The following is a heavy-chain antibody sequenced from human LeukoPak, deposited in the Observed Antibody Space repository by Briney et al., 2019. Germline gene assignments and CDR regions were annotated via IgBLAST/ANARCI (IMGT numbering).Heavy chain of an antibody. J-gene: IGHJ4*02. Sequence: GASVKVSCKASGYTFTRYYIHWVRQAPGQGLEWMGIINPSGGSTSYAQKFQERVTITRDMSTSTAYVELSSLRSEDTAVYYCAAREMATIGYFDYWGQGTLVTVSS. V-gene: IGHV1-46*01. CDR3: AAREMATIGYFDY. CDR2: INPSGGST. D-gene: IGHD5-24*01. CDR1: GYTFTRYY.